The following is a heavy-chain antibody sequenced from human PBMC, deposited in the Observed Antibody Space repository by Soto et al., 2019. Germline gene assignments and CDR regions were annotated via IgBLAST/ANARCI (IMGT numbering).Heavy chain of an antibody. D-gene: IGHD6-13*01. CDR3: ASSNIVAAPYGMDV. J-gene: IGHJ6*02. CDR1: GYTFTSYD. V-gene: IGHV1-8*01. Sequence: ASVKVSCKASGYTFTSYDINWVRQATGQGLEWMGWMNLNSGYTGYAQKFQGRVTMTRDNSIRTAFMELSSLRSEDTAVYYCASSNIVAAPYGMDVWGQGTTVTVSS. CDR2: MNLNSGYT.